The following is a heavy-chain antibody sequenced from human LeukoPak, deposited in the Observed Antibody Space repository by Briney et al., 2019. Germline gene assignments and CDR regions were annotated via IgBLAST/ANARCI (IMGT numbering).Heavy chain of an antibody. D-gene: IGHD2-15*01. Sequence: SETLSLTCTVSGGSISSYYWSWIRQPPGKGLEWIGYICYSGSTNYNPSLKSRVTISVDTSKIQFSLKLSSVTAADTAVYYCARDQRYCSGGSCYYHAYNWFDPWGQGTLVTVSS. CDR1: GGSISSYY. V-gene: IGHV4-59*01. CDR3: ARDQRYCSGGSCYYHAYNWFDP. J-gene: IGHJ5*02. CDR2: ICYSGST.